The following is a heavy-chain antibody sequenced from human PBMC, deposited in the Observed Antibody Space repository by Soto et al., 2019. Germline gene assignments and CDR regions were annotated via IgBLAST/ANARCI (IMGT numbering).Heavy chain of an antibody. CDR3: AGSLRFYGMDV. V-gene: IGHV4-34*01. CDR1: GGSFSGYY. D-gene: IGHD3-3*01. Sequence: PSETLSLTCAVYGGSFSGYYWSWIRQPPGKGLGWIGEINHSGSTNYNPSLKSRVTISVDTSKNQFSLKLSSVTAADTAVYYCAGSLRFYGMDVWGQGTTVTVSS. J-gene: IGHJ6*02. CDR2: INHSGST.